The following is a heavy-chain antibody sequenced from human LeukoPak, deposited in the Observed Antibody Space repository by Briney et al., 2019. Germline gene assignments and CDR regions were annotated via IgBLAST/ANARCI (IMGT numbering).Heavy chain of an antibody. CDR2: IVSSSTYT. CDR1: GFSFSDYH. J-gene: IGHJ3*02. CDR3: ARDRDAFDI. V-gene: IGHV3-11*06. Sequence: PGGSLRLSCAASGFSFSDYHISWIRQAPGKGLERISYIVSSSTYTKYADSVKGRFTISRDNAKNSVYLQMNSLRAEDTAVYYCARDRDAFDIWGQGTMVTVSS.